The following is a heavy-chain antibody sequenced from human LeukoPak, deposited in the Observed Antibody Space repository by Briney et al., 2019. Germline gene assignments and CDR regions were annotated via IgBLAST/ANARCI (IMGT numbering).Heavy chain of an antibody. V-gene: IGHV4-30-4*08. J-gene: IGHJ4*02. Sequence: SETLSLTCTVSGGSISSGDYYWSWTRQPPGKGLEWIGYIYYSGSTYYNPSLKSRVTISVDTSKNEFSLKLSSVTAADTAVYYCARGSRPLFSSWETFLDYWGQGTLVTVSS. CDR3: ARGSRPLFSSWETFLDY. D-gene: IGHD6-13*01. CDR1: GGSISSGDYY. CDR2: IYYSGST.